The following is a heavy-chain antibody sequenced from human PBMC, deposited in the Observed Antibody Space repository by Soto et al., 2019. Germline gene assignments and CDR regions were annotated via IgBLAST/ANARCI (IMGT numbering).Heavy chain of an antibody. Sequence: SETLSLTCAVYGGSFSGYYWSWIRQPPGKGLEWIGEINHSGSTNYNPSLKSRVTISVDTSKNQFSLKLSSVTAADTAVYYFSRGENPHDYGDYYYYYGMDVWGQGTTVTVSS. CDR1: GGSFSGYY. V-gene: IGHV4-34*01. D-gene: IGHD4-17*01. CDR3: SRGENPHDYGDYYYYYGMDV. J-gene: IGHJ6*02. CDR2: INHSGST.